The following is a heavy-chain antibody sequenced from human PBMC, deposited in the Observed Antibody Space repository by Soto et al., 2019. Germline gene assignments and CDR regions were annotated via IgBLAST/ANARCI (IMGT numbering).Heavy chain of an antibody. CDR1: GFTFSSYA. J-gene: IGHJ6*02. CDR2: ISYDGSNK. V-gene: IGHV3-30-3*01. D-gene: IGHD6-6*01. CDR3: ARERVAGRPGYCYYYCLDV. Sequence: QVQLVESGGGVVQPGRSLRLSCAASGFTFSSYAMHWVRQAPGKGLEWVAVISYDGSNKYYADSVKGRFTISRDNSKNTLYLQMNSLRAEDTAVYYCARERVAGRPGYCYYYCLDVWGQGTLVTVSS.